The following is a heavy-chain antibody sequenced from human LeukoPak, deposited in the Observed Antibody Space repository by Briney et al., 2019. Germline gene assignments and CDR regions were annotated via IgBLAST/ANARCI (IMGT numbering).Heavy chain of an antibody. CDR1: GGSFSGYY. Sequence: SETLSLTCAVYGGSFSGYYWSWIRQPPGKGLEWIGEINHSGSTNYNPSLKSRVTISVDTSKNQFSLKLSSVTAADTAVYYCARVYSSSWYKNDYWGQGTLVTVSS. V-gene: IGHV4-34*01. D-gene: IGHD6-13*01. J-gene: IGHJ4*02. CDR2: INHSGST. CDR3: ARVYSSSWYKNDY.